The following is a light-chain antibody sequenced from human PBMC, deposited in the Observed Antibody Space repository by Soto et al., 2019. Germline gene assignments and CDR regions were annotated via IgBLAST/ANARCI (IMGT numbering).Light chain of an antibody. J-gene: IGLJ2*01. CDR1: SSDVGTYDY. CDR3: SSYTSRATLI. CDR2: EVT. V-gene: IGLV2-14*01. Sequence: QAVVTQPASVSGSLGQSITISCSGTSSDVGTYDYVSWYQQHPGKAPKLMIYEVTNRPSGVSYRFSGSRSGNTASLTISGLQAEDEADYYCSSYTSRATLIFGGGTKVTVL.